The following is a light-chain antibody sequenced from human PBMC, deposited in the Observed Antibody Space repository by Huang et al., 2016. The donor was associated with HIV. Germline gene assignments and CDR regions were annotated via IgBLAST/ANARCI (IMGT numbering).Light chain of an antibody. CDR1: PSISSSF. V-gene: IGKV3-20*01. Sequence: IVLTQSPGTLSLSPGARATLSCRASPSISSSFLAWFHQKPGQAPRLLIYSASSRAAGIPDRFGGSGSGTDFTLTINRLEPEDSAVYYCHQYGSSPPNTFGQGTKLEIK. J-gene: IGKJ2*01. CDR3: HQYGSSPPNT. CDR2: SAS.